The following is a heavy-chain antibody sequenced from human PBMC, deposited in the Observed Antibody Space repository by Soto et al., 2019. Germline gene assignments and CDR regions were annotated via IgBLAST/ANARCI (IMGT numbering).Heavy chain of an antibody. CDR3: ATTDTTPRLRYFDWLAPHFDY. V-gene: IGHV3-33*01. J-gene: IGHJ4*02. D-gene: IGHD3-9*01. CDR1: GFTFSSYG. CDR2: IWYDGSNK. Sequence: QVQLVVSGGGVVQPGRSLRLSCAASGFTFSSYGMHWVRQAPGKGLEWVAVIWYDGSNKYYADSVKGRFTISRDNSKNTLYLQMNSLRAEDTAVYYCATTDTTPRLRYFDWLAPHFDYWGQGTLVTVSS.